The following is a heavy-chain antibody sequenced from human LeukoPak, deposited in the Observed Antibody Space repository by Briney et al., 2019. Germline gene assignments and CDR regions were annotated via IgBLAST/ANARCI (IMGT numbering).Heavy chain of an antibody. Sequence: ASVKVSCKVSGYTLTELSMDWVRHAPGKGLEWRGGFDPEDGETIYAQKFQGRVTMTEDTSTDTAYMELSSLRSEDTAVYYCATRSPQWSILHFDYWGQGTLVTVSS. J-gene: IGHJ4*02. D-gene: IGHD2-15*01. V-gene: IGHV1-24*01. CDR1: GYTLTELS. CDR3: ATRSPQWSILHFDY. CDR2: FDPEDGET.